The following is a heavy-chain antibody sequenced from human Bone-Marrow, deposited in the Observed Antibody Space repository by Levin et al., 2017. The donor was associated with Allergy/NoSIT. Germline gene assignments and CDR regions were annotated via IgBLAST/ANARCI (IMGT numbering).Heavy chain of an antibody. CDR1: GFTFSGAW. J-gene: IGHJ4*02. CDR3: TADLPESMPYCFDI. CDR2: FKSKADGGTT. Sequence: TPGGSLRLSCVASGFTFSGAWMKWVRQPPGKGLEWVARFKSKADGGTTDYAAPVKGRFTISRDDSKNTIYLQMDSLKTEDTAVYYCTADLPESMPYCFDIWGPGTVVTVSS. D-gene: IGHD2/OR15-2a*01. V-gene: IGHV3-15*01.